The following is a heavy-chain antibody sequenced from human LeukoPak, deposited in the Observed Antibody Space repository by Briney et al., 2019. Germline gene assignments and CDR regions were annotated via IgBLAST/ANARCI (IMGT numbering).Heavy chain of an antibody. CDR1: GGSISSYY. V-gene: IGHV4-59*08. J-gene: IGHJ4*02. CDR3: ARGLSQDYFDY. CDR2: IYYSGST. Sequence: SETLSLTCTVSGGSISSYYWSWIRQPPGKGLERMGYIYYSGSTNYNPSLKSRVTISVDTSKNPFSLKLSSVTAADTAVYYCARGLSQDYFDYWGQGTLVTVSS.